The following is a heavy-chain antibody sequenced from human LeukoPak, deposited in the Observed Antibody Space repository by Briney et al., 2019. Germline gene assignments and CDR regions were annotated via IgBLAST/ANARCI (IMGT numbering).Heavy chain of an antibody. CDR3: ARSRGYFDY. V-gene: IGHV4-59*01. Sequence: PSETLSLTCTVSGGSISSYYWSWIRQPPGKGLEWIGYIYYSGSTNYNPSLKSRVTISVDTSKNQFSLQLSSVTAADTALYYCARSRGYFDYWGQGTLVTVSS. CDR1: GGSISSYY. J-gene: IGHJ4*02. CDR2: IYYSGST. D-gene: IGHD6-13*01.